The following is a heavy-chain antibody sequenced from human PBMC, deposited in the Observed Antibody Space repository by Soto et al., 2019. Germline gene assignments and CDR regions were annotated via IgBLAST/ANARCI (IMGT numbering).Heavy chain of an antibody. V-gene: IGHV4-31*03. J-gene: IGHJ5*02. CDR2: MFYSGST. CDR1: GGSISSGGSY. Sequence: QVQLQESGPGLVKPSQTLSLTCTVSGGSISSGGSYWSWIRQHPGKGLEWIGYMFYSGSTYYNPSLKSRGTISVDTSKNQFSLNLSSVTAADTAVYYCARGLDGSGSWFDVWGQGTLVTVSS. D-gene: IGHD3-10*01. CDR3: ARGLDGSGSWFDV.